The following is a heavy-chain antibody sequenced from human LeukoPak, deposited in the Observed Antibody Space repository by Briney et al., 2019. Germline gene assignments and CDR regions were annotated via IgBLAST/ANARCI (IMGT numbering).Heavy chain of an antibody. V-gene: IGHV1-8*01. Sequence: ASLKVSCKASGYTFTSYDINWVRQAAGQGIEWMGWMNPNSGDTGYAQRFQGRVTMTRDTSISTAYMEVSSLTSEDTAVYYCARSGFGGNVNFDYWGQGTLVTVSS. CDR3: ARSGFGGNVNFDY. J-gene: IGHJ4*02. D-gene: IGHD3-3*01. CDR1: GYTFTSYD. CDR2: MNPNSGDT.